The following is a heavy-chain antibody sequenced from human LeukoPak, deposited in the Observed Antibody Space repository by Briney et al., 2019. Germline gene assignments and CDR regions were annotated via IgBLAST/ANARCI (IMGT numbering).Heavy chain of an antibody. V-gene: IGHV4-31*03. D-gene: IGHD2-15*01. Sequence: NPSETLSLTCTVSGGSISSGGYYWSWIRQHPGKGLEWIGYIYYSGSTYYNPSLKSRVSISLDTSKNQFSLKLSSVTAADTAVYYCARGVGEYCSGGSCYPFDYWGQGTLVTVSS. CDR3: ARGVGEYCSGGSCYPFDY. CDR1: GGSISSGGYY. CDR2: IYYSGST. J-gene: IGHJ4*02.